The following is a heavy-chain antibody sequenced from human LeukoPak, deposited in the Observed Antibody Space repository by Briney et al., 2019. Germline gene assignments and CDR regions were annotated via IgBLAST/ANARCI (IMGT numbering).Heavy chain of an antibody. CDR2: IRYDGSDK. J-gene: IGHJ4*02. V-gene: IGHV3-30*02. CDR3: AKDGRYCTRTSCYVFDY. D-gene: IGHD2-2*01. Sequence: GGSLRLSCAASGLTFSSYGMHWVRQAPGKGLEWVAFIRYDGSDKYYADSVKGRFTISRDNSKNTLYLQMSSLRDEDTAVYYCAKDGRYCTRTSCYVFDYWGQGTLVTVSS. CDR1: GLTFSSYG.